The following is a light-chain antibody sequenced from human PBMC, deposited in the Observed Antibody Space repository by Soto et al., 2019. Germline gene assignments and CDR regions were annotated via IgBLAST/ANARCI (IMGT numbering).Light chain of an antibody. CDR1: SSDVGSYNL. V-gene: IGLV2-23*01. Sequence: QSALTQPASVSGSPGQSITISCTGTSSDVGSYNLVSWYQQHPGKAPKLMIYEGSKRPSGVSNRFYGSKSGNTASLTISGLQAEDEADDYCCSYAGSSTYVFGTGTKVTVL. CDR3: CSYAGSSTYV. J-gene: IGLJ1*01. CDR2: EGS.